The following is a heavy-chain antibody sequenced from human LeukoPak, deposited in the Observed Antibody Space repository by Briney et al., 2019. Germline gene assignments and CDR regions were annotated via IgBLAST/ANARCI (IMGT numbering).Heavy chain of an antibody. J-gene: IGHJ6*02. V-gene: IGHV3-15*04. D-gene: IGHD1-7*01. Sequence: GGSLRLSCAASGFTFNYAWMSWVRQVPGKGLEWVGQTVSEIDGGTTDYATPAKGRFTISRDDSKSTLYLQMNSLKIEDTAVYYCTTDEDWNYARKDVWGQGATVIVSS. CDR1: GFTFNYAW. CDR3: TTDEDWNYARKDV. CDR2: TVSEIDGGTT.